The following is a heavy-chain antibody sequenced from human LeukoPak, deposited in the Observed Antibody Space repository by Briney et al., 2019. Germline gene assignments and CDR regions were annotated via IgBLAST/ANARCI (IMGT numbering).Heavy chain of an antibody. J-gene: IGHJ4*02. CDR3: ATGTNSYDY. CDR2: IYYSGST. CDR1: GGSISSYY. Sequence: PSETLSLTCTVSGGSISSYYWSWIRQPPGKGLEWIGYIYYSGSTNYNPSLKSRVTISVDTSKNQFSLKLSSVTAADTAVYYCATGTNSYDYWGQGTLVTVSS. V-gene: IGHV4-59*01. D-gene: IGHD2-21*01.